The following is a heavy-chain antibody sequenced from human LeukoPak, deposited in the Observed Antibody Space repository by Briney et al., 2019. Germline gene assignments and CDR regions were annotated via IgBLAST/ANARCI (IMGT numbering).Heavy chain of an antibody. CDR2: ISWNGDSI. D-gene: IGHD6-19*01. CDR1: GFTFGDCA. CDR3: AKGYGGWSIDWFDP. J-gene: IGHJ5*02. Sequence: GGSLRLSCAASGFTFGDCAMHWVRQAPGKGLEWVSGISWNGDSIGYAGSVKGRFTISRDNAKNSLYLQMNSLRAEDTAFYYCAKGYGGWSIDWFDPWGQGTLVTVSS. V-gene: IGHV3-9*01.